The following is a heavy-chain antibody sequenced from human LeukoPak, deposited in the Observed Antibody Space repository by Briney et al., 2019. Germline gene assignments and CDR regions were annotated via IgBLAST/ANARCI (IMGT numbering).Heavy chain of an antibody. CDR3: ARGIYSYGRYYFDY. V-gene: IGHV4-59*01. Sequence: SKTLSLTCTVSGGSISSYYWSWIRQPPGKGLEWIGYIYYSGSTNYNPSLKSRVTISVDTSKNQFSLKLSSVTAADTAVYYCARGIYSYGRYYFDYWGQGTLVTVSS. J-gene: IGHJ4*02. D-gene: IGHD5-18*01. CDR2: IYYSGST. CDR1: GGSISSYY.